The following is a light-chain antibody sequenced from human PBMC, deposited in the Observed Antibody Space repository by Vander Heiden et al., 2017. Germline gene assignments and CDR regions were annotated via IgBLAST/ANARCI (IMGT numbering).Light chain of an antibody. CDR1: QSISSY. CDR3: QQSYSTHIT. J-gene: IGKJ5*01. V-gene: IGKV1-39*01. Sequence: SVGDRVTITCRASQSISSYLNWYQQKPGKAPKLLIYAASSLQSGVPSRFSGSGSGTDFTLTISSLQPEDFATYYCQQSYSTHITFGQGTRLEIK. CDR2: AAS.